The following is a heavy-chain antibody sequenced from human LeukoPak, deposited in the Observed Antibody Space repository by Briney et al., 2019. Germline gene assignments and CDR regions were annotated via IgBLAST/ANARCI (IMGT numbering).Heavy chain of an antibody. CDR3: AKVLISGTVLRGFDP. J-gene: IGHJ5*02. CDR1: GFTFSTYA. D-gene: IGHD2-2*01. V-gene: IGHV3-23*01. CDR2: IRGSGGNT. Sequence: GGSLRLSCAASGFTFSTYAMNWVRQAPGKGLEWVSGIRGSGGNTYYADSVKGRFTISRDNSKNTLYLQMNSLRAEDAAVYYCAKVLISGTVLRGFDPWGQGTLVTVPS.